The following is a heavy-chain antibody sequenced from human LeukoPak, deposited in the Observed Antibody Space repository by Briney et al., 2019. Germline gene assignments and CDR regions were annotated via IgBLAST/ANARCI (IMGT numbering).Heavy chain of an antibody. Sequence: ASVKVSCKVFGHSLSELYMHWVRQAPGKGLEWVGGSVQKDGEMINEQKFQGRITMTEDTAIDTAYLELRSLRSDDTAVYYCVTGSWYDPWGQGTRVIVSS. V-gene: IGHV1-24*01. CDR3: VTGSWYDP. CDR2: SVQKDGEM. CDR1: GHSLSELY. D-gene: IGHD3-10*01. J-gene: IGHJ5*02.